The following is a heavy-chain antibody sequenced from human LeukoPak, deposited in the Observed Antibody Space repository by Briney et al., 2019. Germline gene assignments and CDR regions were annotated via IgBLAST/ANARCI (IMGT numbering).Heavy chain of an antibody. Sequence: TGGSLRLSCAASGFTFSSYSMNWVRQAPGKGLEWVSSISSSSSYIYYADSVKGRFTISRDNAKNSLYLQMNSLRAEDTAVYYCARDREWGIAAAWGQGTLVTVSS. CDR3: ARDREWGIAAA. J-gene: IGHJ4*02. CDR2: ISSSSSYI. CDR1: GFTFSSYS. D-gene: IGHD6-13*01. V-gene: IGHV3-21*01.